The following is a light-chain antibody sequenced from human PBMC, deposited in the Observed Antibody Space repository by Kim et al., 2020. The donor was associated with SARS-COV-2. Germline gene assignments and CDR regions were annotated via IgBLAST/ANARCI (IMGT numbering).Light chain of an antibody. Sequence: PGDRATSSCRASQSVGGNNLAWYQQKPGQAPRLLIYRASSRPTGVPDRVSGSGSGTDFTLTISGLEPEDFAVYHCQQYGSSPWTFGQGTKVDIK. V-gene: IGKV3-20*01. CDR1: QSVGGNN. CDR2: RAS. CDR3: QQYGSSPWT. J-gene: IGKJ1*01.